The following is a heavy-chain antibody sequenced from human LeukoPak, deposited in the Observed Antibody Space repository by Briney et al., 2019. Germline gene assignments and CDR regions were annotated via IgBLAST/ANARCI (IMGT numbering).Heavy chain of an antibody. D-gene: IGHD4-23*01. V-gene: IGHV3-21*01. CDR2: ISSSSSYI. Sequence: GESLRLSCAASGFTFSSYSMNWVRQAPGKGLEWVSSISSSSSYIYYADSVKGRFTISRDNAKNSLYLQMNSLRAEDTAVYYCARGLYGGNSGWFDPWGQGTLVTVSS. CDR1: GFTFSSYS. CDR3: ARGLYGGNSGWFDP. J-gene: IGHJ5*02.